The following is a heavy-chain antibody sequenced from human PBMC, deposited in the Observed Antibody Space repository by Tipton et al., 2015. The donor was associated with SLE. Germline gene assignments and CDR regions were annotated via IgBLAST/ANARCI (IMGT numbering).Heavy chain of an antibody. V-gene: IGHV4-61*02. CDR3: ARFPTYHFDL. CDR1: GSSISSGAYS. D-gene: IGHD2-2*01. J-gene: IGHJ4*02. CDR2: IYPTGST. Sequence: TLSLTCTVSGSSISSGAYSWTWIRQSAEKGLEWIGRIYPTGSTYYNPSLNSRITISVDTSKNQFSLNLHSVTAADSAKYYCARFPTYHFDLWGQGTLVTVSS.